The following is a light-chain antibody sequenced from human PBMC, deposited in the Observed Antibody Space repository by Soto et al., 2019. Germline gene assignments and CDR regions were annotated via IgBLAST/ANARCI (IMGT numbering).Light chain of an antibody. V-gene: IGKV3-15*01. CDR1: QSVSSN. Sequence: EIVMTQSPATLSVSPGERATLSCRASQSVSSNLAWYQQKPGQAPRLLIYGASTRATGIRARFSGSGSGTEFTLTISSLQSEDFAVYYCQQYNNWPPYMYTFGQGTKLEIK. CDR2: GAS. J-gene: IGKJ2*01. CDR3: QQYNNWPPYMYT.